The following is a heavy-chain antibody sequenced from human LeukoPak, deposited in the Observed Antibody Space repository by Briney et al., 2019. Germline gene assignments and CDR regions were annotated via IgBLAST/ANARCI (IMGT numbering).Heavy chain of an antibody. CDR2: IKQDGSEK. Sequence: PGGSLRLSCVTSGFTFSNYWMSWVRQAPGKGLEWVANIKQDGSEKYYVDSVKGRFTVSRDNAKSSLYLQMNSLRAEDTAVYYCARDFLSFAATVVKVGTSDYWGQGTLVTVSS. CDR1: GFTFSNYW. CDR3: ARDFLSFAATVVKVGTSDY. J-gene: IGHJ4*02. D-gene: IGHD4-23*01. V-gene: IGHV3-7*01.